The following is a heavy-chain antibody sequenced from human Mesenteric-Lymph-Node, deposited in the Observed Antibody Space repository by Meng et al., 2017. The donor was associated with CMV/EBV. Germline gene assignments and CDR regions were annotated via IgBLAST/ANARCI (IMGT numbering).Heavy chain of an antibody. Sequence: GSLRLSCAASGFTVSSNYMSWVRQAPGKGLEWVSIIYSGGTTYYADSVKGRFTISRDNSKNTLYLQMNSLRVEDTAVYYCARDRVAGTWGYYYYGMDVWGQGTTVTVSS. V-gene: IGHV3-53*01. CDR1: GFTVSSNY. J-gene: IGHJ6*02. D-gene: IGHD6-19*01. CDR2: IYSGGTT. CDR3: ARDRVAGTWGYYYYGMDV.